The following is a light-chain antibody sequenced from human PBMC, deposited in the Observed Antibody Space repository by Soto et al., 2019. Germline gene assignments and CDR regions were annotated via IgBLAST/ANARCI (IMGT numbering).Light chain of an antibody. CDR3: QQSYNSPPIT. J-gene: IGKJ5*01. CDR2: AAS. Sequence: IQMTQSPSSLSASVGDRVTITCRADQSIFSSLNWYQQRPGKAPTLLIYAASSLQSGVPSRFRGSGYGTDFALTITSLQPEDFAIYYCQQSYNSPPITFGQGTDWRL. V-gene: IGKV1-39*01. CDR1: QSIFSS.